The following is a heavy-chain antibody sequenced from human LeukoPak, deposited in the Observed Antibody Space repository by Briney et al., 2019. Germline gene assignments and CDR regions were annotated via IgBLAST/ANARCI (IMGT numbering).Heavy chain of an antibody. CDR1: GYTFTGYY. Sequence: ASVTVFCKASGYTFTGYYMHWVRQAPGQGLEWMGWINPNSGGTNYAQKFQGRVTITRDTSISTAYMELSRLRSDDTAVYYCARLASLYDSSGYYWGDYWGQGTLVTVSS. CDR2: INPNSGGT. V-gene: IGHV1-2*02. D-gene: IGHD3-22*01. J-gene: IGHJ4*02. CDR3: ARLASLYDSSGYYWGDY.